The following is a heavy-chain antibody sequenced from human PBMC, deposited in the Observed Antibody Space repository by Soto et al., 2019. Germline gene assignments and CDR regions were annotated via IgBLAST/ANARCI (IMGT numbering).Heavy chain of an antibody. CDR1: GVSISNSSYY. V-gene: IGHV4-39*01. Sequence: SETLSLTCTVSGVSISNSSYYWGWIRRPPGKGLEWIGTIYYSGITYYNPSLKSRVTISVDTSKNQFSLKLTSVTAADTAVYYCARHGSNWGQGTLVTVYS. CDR2: IYYSGIT. CDR3: ARHGSN. J-gene: IGHJ4*02.